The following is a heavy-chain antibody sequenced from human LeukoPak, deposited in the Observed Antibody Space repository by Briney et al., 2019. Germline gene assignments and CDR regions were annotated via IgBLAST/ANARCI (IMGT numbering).Heavy chain of an antibody. CDR3: AKDISRNYYYYYAMDV. Sequence: GGSLRLSCAASGFTFDDYAMYWVRQAPGKGLAWVSGISWNSGSIGYADSVKGRFTTSRDNAKNSLYLQMNSLRAEDTALYYCAKDISRNYYYYYAMDVWGQETTVTVSS. J-gene: IGHJ6*02. V-gene: IGHV3-9*01. CDR2: ISWNSGSI. CDR1: GFTFDDYA.